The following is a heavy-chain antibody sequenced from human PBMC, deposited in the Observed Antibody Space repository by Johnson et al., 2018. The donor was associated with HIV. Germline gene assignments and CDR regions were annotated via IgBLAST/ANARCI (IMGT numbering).Heavy chain of an antibody. CDR2: ISYDGSNK. Sequence: QVQLVESGGGVVQPGKSLRLSCVASGFTFSSYGMHWVRQTPGKGLEWVAVISYDGSNKYYADSVKGRFTISRDNSKNTLYLQMNSLRAEDTAVYYCARVTHIQLWANDAFDIWGQGTMVTVSS. CDR1: GFTFSSYG. V-gene: IGHV3-30*19. D-gene: IGHD5-18*01. CDR3: ARVTHIQLWANDAFDI. J-gene: IGHJ3*02.